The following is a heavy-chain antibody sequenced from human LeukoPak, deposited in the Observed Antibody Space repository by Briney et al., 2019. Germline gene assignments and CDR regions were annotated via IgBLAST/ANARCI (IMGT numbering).Heavy chain of an antibody. Sequence: VASVKVSCKASGGTFTGYYMHWVRQAPGQGLEWMGWINPNSGGTNYAQKFQGRVTMTRDTSISTAYMELSRLRSDDTAVYYCARVVGAVAQGDYWGQGTLVTVSS. J-gene: IGHJ4*02. CDR2: INPNSGGT. CDR1: GGTFTGYY. D-gene: IGHD6-19*01. CDR3: ARVVGAVAQGDY. V-gene: IGHV1-2*02.